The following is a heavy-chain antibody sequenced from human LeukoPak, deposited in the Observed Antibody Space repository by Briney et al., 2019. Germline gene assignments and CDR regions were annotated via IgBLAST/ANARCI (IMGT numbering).Heavy chain of an antibody. J-gene: IGHJ4*02. CDR2: ISYDGSNE. V-gene: IGHV3-30*18. Sequence: PGRSLTFSGAASGFTFSSFGMQRVRQAPGKGRVGGAVISYDGSNEYYTDSVKGRFTISRDNSKKTLFLQMNSLTAEDTALYYCAKDQSPKLTGYRSGCRPLDYRGQGALVTVSS. CDR3: AKDQSPKLTGYRSGCRPLDY. CDR1: GFTFSSFG. D-gene: IGHD6-19*01.